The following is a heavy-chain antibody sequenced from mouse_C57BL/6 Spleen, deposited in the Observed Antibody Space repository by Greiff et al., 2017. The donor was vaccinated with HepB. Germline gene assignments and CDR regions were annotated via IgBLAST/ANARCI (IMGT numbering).Heavy chain of an antibody. CDR2: IDPEDGDT. J-gene: IGHJ3*01. CDR3: TTGTDYSNSWFAY. CDR1: GFNIKDYY. V-gene: IGHV14-1*01. Sequence: VQLQQSGAELVRPGASVKLSCTASGFNIKDYYMHWVKQRPEQGLEWIGRIDPEDGDTEYAPKFQGKATMTADTSSNTAYLQLSSLTSEDTAVYYCTTGTDYSNSWFAYWGQGTLVTVSA. D-gene: IGHD2-5*01.